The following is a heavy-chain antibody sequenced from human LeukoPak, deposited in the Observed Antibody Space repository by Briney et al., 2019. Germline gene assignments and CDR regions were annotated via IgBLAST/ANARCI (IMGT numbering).Heavy chain of an antibody. CDR2: INPRDGST. Sequence: ASVKVSCKASGGTFSSYAISWVRQAPGEGLEWMGVINPRDGSTNYAQNFQGRVTLTRDRSTSTVYMDLSSLRSEDTAVYYCARDIAREFDYWGRGTLVTVSS. D-gene: IGHD3-16*02. CDR3: ARDIAREFDY. CDR1: GGTFSSYA. J-gene: IGHJ4*02. V-gene: IGHV1-46*01.